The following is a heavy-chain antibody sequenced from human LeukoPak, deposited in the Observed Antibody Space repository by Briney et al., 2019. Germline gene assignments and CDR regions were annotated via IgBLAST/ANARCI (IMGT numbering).Heavy chain of an antibody. CDR2: INLNSGGT. J-gene: IGHJ6*02. V-gene: IGHV1-2*02. D-gene: IGHD2-15*01. CDR1: GYTFTGYY. Sequence: ASVKVSCKASGYTFTGYYMHWVRQAPGQGLEWMGWINLNSGGTNYAQKFQGRVTMTRDTSISTAYMELSRLRSDDTAVYYCARRGSYYGMDVWGQGTTVTVSS. CDR3: ARRGSYYGMDV.